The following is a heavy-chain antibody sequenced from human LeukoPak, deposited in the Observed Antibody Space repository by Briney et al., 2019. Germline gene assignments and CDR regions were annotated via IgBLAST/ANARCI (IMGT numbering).Heavy chain of an antibody. D-gene: IGHD5-18*01. V-gene: IGHV3-30-3*01. CDR3: AREWGTAIHY. CDR2: ISYDGSNK. CDR1: GFTFSSYT. J-gene: IGHJ4*02. Sequence: PGGSLRLSCAASGFTFSSYTMHWVRQAPGKGLEWVAVISYDGSNKYYADSVKGRFTISRDNSKNTLYLQMNSLRAEDTAVYYCAREWGTAIHYWGQGTLVTVSS.